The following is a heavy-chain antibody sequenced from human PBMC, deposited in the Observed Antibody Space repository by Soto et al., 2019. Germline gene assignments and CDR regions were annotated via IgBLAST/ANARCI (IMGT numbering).Heavy chain of an antibody. D-gene: IGHD6-19*01. V-gene: IGHV1-8*01. CDR2: MNPNSGNT. CDR3: ARGFGYSSGWYAGYYYYGMDV. Sequence: ASVKVSCKASGYTFTSYDINWVRQATGQGLEWMGWMNPNSGNTGYAQKFQGRVTMTRNTSISTAYTELSSLRSEDTAVYYCARGFGYSSGWYAGYYYYGMDVWGQGTTVTVSS. CDR1: GYTFTSYD. J-gene: IGHJ6*02.